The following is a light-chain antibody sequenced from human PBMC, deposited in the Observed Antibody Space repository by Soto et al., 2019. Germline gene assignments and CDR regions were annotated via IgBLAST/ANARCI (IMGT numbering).Light chain of an antibody. Sequence: EIVLTQSPATLSLSPGERATLSCRASQSVSSYLAWYQQKPGQAPRLLIYVASNRATGIPARFSGSGSGTDFALTCSSLEAEDSAGYYCQKGSNWPPTFGQGTKLEIK. CDR3: QKGSNWPPT. J-gene: IGKJ2*01. CDR2: VAS. V-gene: IGKV3-11*01. CDR1: QSVSSY.